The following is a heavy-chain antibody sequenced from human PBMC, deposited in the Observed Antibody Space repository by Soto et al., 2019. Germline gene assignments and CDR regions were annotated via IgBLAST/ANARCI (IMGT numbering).Heavy chain of an antibody. D-gene: IGHD3-16*01. J-gene: IGHJ4*02. CDR3: AVGVGLPRYV. Sequence: QLQLQESGSGLVKPSQTMSLTCAVSGGSTRSGGYSWSWIRQPPGKGLERIGYLYHSGSTYYNPYLKSRGTISLVRAKIQFSLKLRSVCAADTSVHYCAVGVGLPRYVWGQGVLGTVAS. CDR1: GGSTRSGGYS. V-gene: IGHV4-30-2*01. CDR2: LYHSGST.